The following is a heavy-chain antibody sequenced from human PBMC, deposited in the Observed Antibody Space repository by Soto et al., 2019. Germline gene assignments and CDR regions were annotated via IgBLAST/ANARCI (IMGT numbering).Heavy chain of an antibody. CDR2: MYNSGSA. J-gene: IGHJ4*02. Sequence: PSETLSLTCTVSGGSLSSYYWSWIRQPPGKGLEWFGYMYNSGSANYNPSLKSRVTISVDMSQNQFSLKLTSVTAADTAVYYCARHGAIYSNSWYDFDYWGQGTLVTVSS. CDR3: ARHGAIYSNSWYDFDY. D-gene: IGHD5-18*01. CDR1: GGSLSSYY. V-gene: IGHV4-59*08.